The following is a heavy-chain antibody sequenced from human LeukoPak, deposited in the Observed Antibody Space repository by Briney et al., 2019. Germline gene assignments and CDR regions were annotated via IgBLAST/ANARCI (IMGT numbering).Heavy chain of an antibody. Sequence: ASVKVSCKASGYTFTSYYMHWVRQAPGQGLEWMGIINPSGGSTSYAQKFQGRVTMTRDTSTSTVYMELSSLRSEDTAVYYCARVGHYVWGRYRSLPFDYWGQGTLVTVSS. CDR2: INPSGGST. J-gene: IGHJ4*02. D-gene: IGHD3-16*02. V-gene: IGHV1-46*01. CDR3: ARVGHYVWGRYRSLPFDY. CDR1: GYTFTSYY.